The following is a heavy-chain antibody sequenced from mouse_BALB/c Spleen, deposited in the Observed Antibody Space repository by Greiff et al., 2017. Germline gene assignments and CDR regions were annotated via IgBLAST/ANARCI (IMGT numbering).Heavy chain of an antibody. CDR2: ISPNSGDT. Sequence: EVQGVESGPGLVKPGASVKLSCTASGYTFTDYYMTWVQQSPGKSLEWIGEISPNSGDTFYNQRFKGRATLTLAKSSSTAYMQLNSLTSEDSAVYYCARWELGGSTYEYFDDWGAGTTVTVSA. CDR3: ARWELGGSTYEYFDD. CDR1: GYTFTDYY. J-gene: IGHJ1*01. D-gene: IGHD1-1*01. V-gene: IGHV1-26*01.